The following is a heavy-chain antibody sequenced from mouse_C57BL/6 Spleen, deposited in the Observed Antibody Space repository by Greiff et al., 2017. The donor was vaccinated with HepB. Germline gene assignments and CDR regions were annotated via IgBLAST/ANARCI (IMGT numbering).Heavy chain of an antibody. Sequence: EVKVEESGPELVKPGASVKISCKASGYSFTGYYMHWVKQSSEKSLEWIGEINPSTGGTSYNQKFKGKATLTVDKSSSTAYMQLKSLTSEDSAVYYCARKGAYYSNYRAGFAYWGQGTLVTVSA. D-gene: IGHD2-5*01. V-gene: IGHV1-43*01. CDR3: ARKGAYYSNYRAGFAY. CDR2: INPSTGGT. J-gene: IGHJ3*01. CDR1: GYSFTGYY.